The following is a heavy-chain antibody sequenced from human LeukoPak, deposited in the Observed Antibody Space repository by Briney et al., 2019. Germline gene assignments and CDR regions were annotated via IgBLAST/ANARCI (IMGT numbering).Heavy chain of an antibody. V-gene: IGHV3-48*03. CDR1: GFTFSSYE. Sequence: PGGSLRLSCAASGFTFSSYEMNWVRQAPGKGLEWVSYISSSGSTIYYADSVKGRFTISRDNAKNSLYLQMNSLEAEDTAVYYCGRALVRSSGNYYFDYWGQGTLVTVSS. D-gene: IGHD3-10*01. CDR3: GRALVRSSGNYYFDY. J-gene: IGHJ4*01. CDR2: ISSSGSTI.